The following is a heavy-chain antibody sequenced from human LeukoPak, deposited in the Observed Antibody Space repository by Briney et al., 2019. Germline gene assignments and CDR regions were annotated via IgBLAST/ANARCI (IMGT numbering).Heavy chain of an antibody. Sequence: GRSLRLSCAASGSTFSSYAMHWVRQAPGKGLEWVAVISYDGSNKYYADSVKGRFTISRDNSKNTLYLQMNSLRAEDTAVYYCASHDRKHWGQGTLVTVSS. CDR3: ASHDRKH. CDR2: ISYDGSNK. J-gene: IGHJ1*01. V-gene: IGHV3-30*04. CDR1: GSTFSSYA.